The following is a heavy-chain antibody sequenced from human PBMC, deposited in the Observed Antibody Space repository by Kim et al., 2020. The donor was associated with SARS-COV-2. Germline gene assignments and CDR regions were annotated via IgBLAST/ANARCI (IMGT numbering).Heavy chain of an antibody. Sequence: TTHDADSVRGRFTVSRDNAKSSLYLQMNSLRDEDTALYFCARRGVDAFDFWGQGTMVIV. V-gene: IGHV3-48*02. CDR2: TT. J-gene: IGHJ3*01. CDR3: ARRGVDAFDF.